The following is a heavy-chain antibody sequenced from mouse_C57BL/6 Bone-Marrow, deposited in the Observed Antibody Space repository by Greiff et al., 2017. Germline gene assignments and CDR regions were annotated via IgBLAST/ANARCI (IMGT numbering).Heavy chain of an antibody. CDR3: ARDYYGSSYEDYYAMDY. Sequence: QVQLQQSGAELARPGASVKLSCKASGYTFTSYGISWVKQRTGQGLEWIGEIYPRSGNTYYNEKFKGKATLTADKSSSTAYMELRSLTSEDSAVYFCARDYYGSSYEDYYAMDYWGQGTSVTVSS. D-gene: IGHD1-1*01. J-gene: IGHJ4*01. V-gene: IGHV1-81*01. CDR2: IYPRSGNT. CDR1: GYTFTSYG.